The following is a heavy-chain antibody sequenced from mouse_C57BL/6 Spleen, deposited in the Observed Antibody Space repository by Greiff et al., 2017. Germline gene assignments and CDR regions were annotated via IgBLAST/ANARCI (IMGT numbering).Heavy chain of an antibody. CDR2: IYPGSGNT. CDR3: ARLGRGYYAMGY. J-gene: IGHJ4*01. CDR1: GYSFTSYY. Sequence: VQLQQSGPELVKPGASVKISCKASGYSFTSYYIHWVKQRPGQGLEWIGWIYPGSGNTKYNEKFKGKAALTSDTSSSTAYMRLSNLSSEGSAVYCCARLGRGYYAMGYWGQGASVTVSS. V-gene: IGHV1-66*01.